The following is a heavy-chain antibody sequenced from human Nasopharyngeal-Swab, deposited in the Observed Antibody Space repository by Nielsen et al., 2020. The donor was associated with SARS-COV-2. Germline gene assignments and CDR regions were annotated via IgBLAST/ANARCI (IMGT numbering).Heavy chain of an antibody. Sequence: GESLKISCAASGFTFSSYWMSWVRQAPGKGLEWVSAISGSGGSTYYADSVKGRFTISRDNSKNTLYLQMNSLRAEDTAVYYCAKGSHSGGSYWGQGTLVTVSS. CDR2: ISGSGGST. CDR1: GFTFSSYW. V-gene: IGHV3-23*01. CDR3: AKGSHSGGSY. D-gene: IGHD2-15*01. J-gene: IGHJ4*02.